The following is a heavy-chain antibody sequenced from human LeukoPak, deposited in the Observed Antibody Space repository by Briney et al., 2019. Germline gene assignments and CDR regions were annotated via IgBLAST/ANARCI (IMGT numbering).Heavy chain of an antibody. Sequence: ASVKVSCKASGYTFTSYYMHWVRQAPGQGLEWMGIINPSGGSTSYAQKFQGRVTMTRDTSTSTVYMELSSLRSEDTVVYYCAGRVEVPAASDAFDIWGQGTMVTVSS. CDR1: GYTFTSYY. CDR2: INPSGGST. V-gene: IGHV1-46*01. D-gene: IGHD2-2*01. CDR3: AGRVEVPAASDAFDI. J-gene: IGHJ3*02.